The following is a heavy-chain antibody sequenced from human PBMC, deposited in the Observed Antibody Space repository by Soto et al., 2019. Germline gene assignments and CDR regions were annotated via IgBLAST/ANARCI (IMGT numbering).Heavy chain of an antibody. J-gene: IGHJ4*02. CDR3: AKGGDYDLDFDS. V-gene: IGHV3-23*01. Sequence: PGGSLRLSCAASGFTFSSYGMHWVRQPPGKGLEWVSAISGAGDSPFYADSVKGRFTISRDNSKNMLYLYINSLRAEDTAMYYCAKGGDYDLDFDSWGQGTPVTVSS. D-gene: IGHD2-21*02. CDR2: ISGAGDSP. CDR1: GFTFSSYG.